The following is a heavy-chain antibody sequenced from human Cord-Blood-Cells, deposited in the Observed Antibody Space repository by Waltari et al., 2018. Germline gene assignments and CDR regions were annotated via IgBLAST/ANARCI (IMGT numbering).Heavy chain of an antibody. CDR1: GGSFSGYY. CDR3: ASYYYYDSSGYYFDY. Sequence: QVQLQQWGAGLLKPSETLSLTCAVYGGSFSGYYWSWSRQPPGKGLGWIGKINHSGSTKYNPSLKSRVTISVDTSKNQFSLKLSSVTAADTAVYYCASYYYYDSSGYYFDYWGQGTLVTVSS. D-gene: IGHD3-22*01. CDR2: INHSGST. V-gene: IGHV4-34*01. J-gene: IGHJ4*02.